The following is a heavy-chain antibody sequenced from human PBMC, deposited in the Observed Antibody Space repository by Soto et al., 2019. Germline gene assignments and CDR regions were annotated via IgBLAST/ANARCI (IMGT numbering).Heavy chain of an antibody. CDR1: GYTFTSYG. Sequence: QVQLVQSGAEVKKPGASVKVSCKASGYTFTSYGISWVRQAPGQGLEWMGWISAYNGNTNYAQKLQGRVTMTTDTATSRASMELRSLRSDVTAVYFCAGDPEIFGSWGQGTLVTVSS. CDR2: ISAYNGNT. J-gene: IGHJ4*02. CDR3: AGDPEIFGS. V-gene: IGHV1-18*01.